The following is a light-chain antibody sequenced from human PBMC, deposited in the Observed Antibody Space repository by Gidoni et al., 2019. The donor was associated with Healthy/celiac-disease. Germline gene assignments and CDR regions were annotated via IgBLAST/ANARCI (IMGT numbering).Light chain of an antibody. Sequence: QSALTQPASVSGSPGQSITISCTGTSSDVGGYNYVPWYQQHPGKAHKLMIYEVSNRPSGVSNRFSGSKSGNTASLTISGLQAEDEADYYCSSYTSSSLYVFGTGTKVTVL. CDR1: SSDVGGYNY. CDR2: EVS. J-gene: IGLJ1*01. CDR3: SSYTSSSLYV. V-gene: IGLV2-14*01.